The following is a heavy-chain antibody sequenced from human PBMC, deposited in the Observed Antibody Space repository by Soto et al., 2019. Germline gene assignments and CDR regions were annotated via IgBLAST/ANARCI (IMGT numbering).Heavy chain of an antibody. CDR3: STGTSLERHRNNRVYY. D-gene: IGHD1-1*01. CDR2: FDPEDGET. Sequence: ASVKVSCKVSGYTLTELSMHWVRQAPGKGLEWMGGFDPEDGETIYAQKFQGRVTMTEDTSTDTAYMELSSLRSEDTAVYYCSTGTSLERHRNNRVYYWGQGTVVTVSS. J-gene: IGHJ4*02. CDR1: GYTLTELS. V-gene: IGHV1-24*01.